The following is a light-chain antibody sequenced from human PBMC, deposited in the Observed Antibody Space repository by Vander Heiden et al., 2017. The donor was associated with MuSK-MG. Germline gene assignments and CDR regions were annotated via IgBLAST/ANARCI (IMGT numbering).Light chain of an antibody. V-gene: IGKV3-15*01. CDR3: QQYNNWPGT. CDR2: GAS. J-gene: IGKJ1*01. CDR1: QSVSSN. Sequence: EIVMTQSPATLSVSPGERATLSCRASQSVSSNLAWYQQKPGRAPRLLIYGASTRATGIQARFSGSGSGTEFTLTISSLQSEDFAVYYCQQYNNWPGTFGQGTKVEVK.